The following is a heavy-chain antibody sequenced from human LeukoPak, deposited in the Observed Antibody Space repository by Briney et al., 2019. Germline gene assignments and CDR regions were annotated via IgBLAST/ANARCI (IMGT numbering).Heavy chain of an antibody. CDR1: GFTFSRYG. V-gene: IGHV3-33*01. CDR3: TCGGLGSYLYYFDY. CDR2: IWYDGSNE. D-gene: IGHD3-10*01. J-gene: IGHJ4*02. Sequence: GRSLRLSCAASGFTFSRYGMHWVRQAPGKGLEWVAVIWYDGSNEYYADSVKGRFTISRDNSKNTLYLQMNSLRVEDTAVYYCTCGGLGSYLYYFDYWGQGSLVTVSS.